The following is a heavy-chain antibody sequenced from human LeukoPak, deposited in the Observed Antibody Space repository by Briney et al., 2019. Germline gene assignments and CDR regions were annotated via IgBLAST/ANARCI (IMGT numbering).Heavy chain of an antibody. V-gene: IGHV3-30*02. CDR1: GFTFSSYG. Sequence: GGSLRLSCGASGFTFSSYGMHWVRQAPGKVLEWVTFIRYDGSNKYYADSVKGRFTISRDNAKNSLYLQMDSLRVEDTAVYYCARDPYSGSYGDYYYYYMDVWGKGTTVTISS. D-gene: IGHD1-26*01. CDR3: ARDPYSGSYGDYYYYYMDV. J-gene: IGHJ6*03. CDR2: IRYDGSNK.